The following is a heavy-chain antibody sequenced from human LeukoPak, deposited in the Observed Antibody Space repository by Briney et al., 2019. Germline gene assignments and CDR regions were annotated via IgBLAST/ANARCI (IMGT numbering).Heavy chain of an antibody. CDR2: ISSSGSTI. D-gene: IGHD3-10*01. V-gene: IGHV3-11*04. CDR3: GRDVVRGVNDAFDI. J-gene: IGHJ3*02. CDR1: GFTFSYYY. Sequence: GGSLRLSCAASGFTFSYYYMSWISQAPGKWLEWVSYISSSGSTIYHADSVKGRFTISRDNAKNSLYLQMNSLRAEDTAVYYCGRDVVRGVNDAFDIWGQGTMVTVSS.